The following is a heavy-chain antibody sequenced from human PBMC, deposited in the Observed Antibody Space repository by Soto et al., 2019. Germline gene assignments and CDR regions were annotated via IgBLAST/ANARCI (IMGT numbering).Heavy chain of an antibody. V-gene: IGHV4-39*01. J-gene: IGHJ4*02. CDR2: IYYSGST. Sequence: SETLSLTCTVSGGSISSSSYYWGWIRQPPGKGLEWIGSIYYSGSTYYNPSLKSRVTISVDTSKNQFSLKLSSVTAADTAVYYFARRYNWNYLFDFWAQRTLVTVSS. CDR1: GGSISSSSYY. D-gene: IGHD1-7*01. CDR3: ARRYNWNYLFDF.